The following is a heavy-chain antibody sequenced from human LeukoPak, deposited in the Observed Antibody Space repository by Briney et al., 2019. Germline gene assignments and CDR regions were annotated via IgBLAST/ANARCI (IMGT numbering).Heavy chain of an antibody. CDR3: ARDTASPYYYGSGGYGMDV. D-gene: IGHD3-10*01. V-gene: IGHV3-21*04. CDR1: GFTFSRYS. Sequence: GGSLRLSCAASGFTFSRYSMNWVRQTPGRGLEWVSSISSSSNYIYYTDSVKGRFTISRDDAKDSLYLQMNSLRAEDTALYHCARDTASPYYYGSGGYGMDVWGQGTTVTVSS. J-gene: IGHJ6*02. CDR2: ISSSSNYI.